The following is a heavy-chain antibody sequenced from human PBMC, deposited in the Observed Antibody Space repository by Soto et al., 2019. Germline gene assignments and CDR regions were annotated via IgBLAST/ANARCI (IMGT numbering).Heavy chain of an antibody. D-gene: IGHD2-15*01. V-gene: IGHV3-74*01. J-gene: IGHJ4*02. Sequence: EVQLVESGGGLVQPGGSLRLSCAASGFTFSSYWMHWVRQAPGKGLVWVSRINSDGSSTSYADSVKGRFTISRDNAKNTRYLQMNSLRAEDTAVYYCARTSLVVPAATREDYWGQGTLVTVSS. CDR1: GFTFSSYW. CDR2: INSDGSST. CDR3: ARTSLVVPAATREDY.